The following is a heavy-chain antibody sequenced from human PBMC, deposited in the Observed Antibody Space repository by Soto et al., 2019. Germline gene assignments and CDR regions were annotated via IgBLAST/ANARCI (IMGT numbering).Heavy chain of an antibody. D-gene: IGHD3-22*01. Sequence: GGPLRLCWAASGFTFSSYAMSWVRQAPGKGLEWVSAISGSGGSTYYADSVKGRFTISRDNSKNTLYLQMNSLRAEDTAVYYCATSYYDSSGKPDYWGQGTLVTVSS. J-gene: IGHJ4*02. CDR3: ATSYYDSSGKPDY. V-gene: IGHV3-23*01. CDR2: ISGSGGST. CDR1: GFTFSSYA.